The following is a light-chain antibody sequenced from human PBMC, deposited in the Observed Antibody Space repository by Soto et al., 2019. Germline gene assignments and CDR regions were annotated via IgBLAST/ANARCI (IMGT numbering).Light chain of an antibody. J-gene: IGKJ5*01. CDR1: QSVNSNS. CDR3: QQQGRSWIT. V-gene: IGKV3-20*01. Sequence: EVVLTQSPGTLALSPGERATLSCRASQSVNSNSLAWYQQKPGQAPRVFIYCASTRATGIPDRFSGSGSGTDFTLTIRRLEPEDFAVYYCQQQGRSWITFGQGTRLEIK. CDR2: CAS.